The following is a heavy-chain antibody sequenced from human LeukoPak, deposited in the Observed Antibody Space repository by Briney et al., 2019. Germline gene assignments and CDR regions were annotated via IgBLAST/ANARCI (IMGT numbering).Heavy chain of an antibody. D-gene: IGHD3-22*01. J-gene: IGHJ4*02. CDR3: ARGYDSSGYYEGPYDY. Sequence: GGSLRLSCAASGFTFSSYAMSWVRQAPGKGLEWVSAISGSGGSTYYADSVKGRFTISRDNSKNKLYLQMNSLRAEDTAVYYCARGYDSSGYYEGPYDYWGQGTLVTVSS. CDR1: GFTFSSYA. V-gene: IGHV3-23*01. CDR2: ISGSGGST.